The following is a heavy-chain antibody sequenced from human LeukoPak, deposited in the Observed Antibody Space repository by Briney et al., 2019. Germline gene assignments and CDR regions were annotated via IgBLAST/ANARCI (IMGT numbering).Heavy chain of an antibody. V-gene: IGHV3-20*04. D-gene: IGHD6-13*01. CDR2: INWSGDSI. Sequence: ETLSLTCTVSGGSISSYYWTWIRQPPGKGLEWVSGINWSGDSITYADSVKGRFTISRDNAKNSLYLQMNRLRVEDTALYYCARRTYGATAGRGDPYYFDYWGQGTLVTVSS. CDR3: ARRTYGATAGRGDPYYFDY. J-gene: IGHJ4*02. CDR1: GGSISSYY.